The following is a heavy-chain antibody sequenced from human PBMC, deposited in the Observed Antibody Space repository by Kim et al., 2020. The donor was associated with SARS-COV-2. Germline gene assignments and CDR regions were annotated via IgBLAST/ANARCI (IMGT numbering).Heavy chain of an antibody. CDR2: IKSKTDGGTT. J-gene: IGHJ4*02. Sequence: GGSLRLSCAASGFTFSNAWMSWVRQAPGKGLEWVGRIKSKTDGGTTDYAAPVKGRFTISRDDSKNTLYLQMNSLKTEDTAVYYCTTDQCCGYDARNRVHIDYWGQGTLVTVSS. V-gene: IGHV3-15*01. D-gene: IGHD5-12*01. CDR3: TTDQCCGYDARNRVHIDY. CDR1: GFTFSNAW.